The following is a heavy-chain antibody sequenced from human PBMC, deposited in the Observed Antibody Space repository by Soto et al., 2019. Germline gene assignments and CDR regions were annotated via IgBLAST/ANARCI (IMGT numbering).Heavy chain of an antibody. J-gene: IGHJ4*02. CDR1: GGSISSSNW. CDR2: IYHSGST. V-gene: IGHV4-4*02. D-gene: IGHD3-3*01. CDR3: ARRVFGVVIIGDYYFDY. Sequence: KASETLSLTCAVSGGSISSSNWWSWVRQPPGKGLEWIGEIYHSGSTNYNPSLKSRVTISVDKSKNQFSLKLSSVTAADTAVYYCARRVFGVVIIGDYYFDYWGQGTLVTVSS.